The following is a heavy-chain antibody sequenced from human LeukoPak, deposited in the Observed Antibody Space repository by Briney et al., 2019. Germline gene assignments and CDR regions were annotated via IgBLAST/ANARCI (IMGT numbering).Heavy chain of an antibody. CDR1: GGTFSSYA. V-gene: IGHV1-69*05. CDR3: ARDKQQLVLANWFDP. J-gene: IGHJ5*02. Sequence: ASVKVSCKASGGTFSSYAISWVRQAPGQGLEWMGGIIPIFGTANYAQKFQGRVTITTDESTSTAYMELSSLRSEDTAAYYCARDKQQLVLANWFDPWGQGTLVTVSS. CDR2: IIPIFGTA. D-gene: IGHD6-6*01.